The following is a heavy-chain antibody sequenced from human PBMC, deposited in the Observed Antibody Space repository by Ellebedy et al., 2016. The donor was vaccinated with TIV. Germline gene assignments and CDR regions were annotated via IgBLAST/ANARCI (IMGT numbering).Heavy chain of an antibody. D-gene: IGHD5-18*01. CDR2: INPNSGGT. CDR1: GYTFTGYY. J-gene: IGHJ6*02. V-gene: IGHV1-2*02. Sequence: ASVKVSCXASGYTFTGYYMHWVRQAPGQGLEWMGWINPNSGGTNYAQKFQGRVTMTRDTSISTAYMELSRLRSDDTAVYYCARFRYSYGSTYGMDVWGQGTTVTVSS. CDR3: ARFRYSYGSTYGMDV.